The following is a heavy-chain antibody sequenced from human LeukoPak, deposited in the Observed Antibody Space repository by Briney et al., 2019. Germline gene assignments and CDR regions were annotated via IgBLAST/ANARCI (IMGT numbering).Heavy chain of an antibody. J-gene: IGHJ5*02. Sequence: GRSLRLSCAASGFTFDDYAMHWVRQAPGKGLEWVSGISWNSGSIGYADSVKGRFTISRDNAKNSLYLQMNSLRAEDTALYYCAKDSRGYYGSGSYYSPSLGDNWFDPWGQGTLVTVSS. D-gene: IGHD3-10*01. CDR2: ISWNSGSI. V-gene: IGHV3-9*01. CDR1: GFTFDDYA. CDR3: AKDSRGYYGSGSYYSPSLGDNWFDP.